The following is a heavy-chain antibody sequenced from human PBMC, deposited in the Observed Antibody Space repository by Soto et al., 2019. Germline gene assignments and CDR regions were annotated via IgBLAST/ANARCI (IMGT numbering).Heavy chain of an antibody. CDR1: GGTFSSYA. D-gene: IGHD5-18*01. CDR3: ARDLNSYGPG. V-gene: IGHV1-69*13. CDR2: IIPIFGTA. Sequence: GASVRVSCKASGGTFSSYAISWVRQAPGQGLEWMGGIIPIFGTANYAQKFQGRVTITADESTSTAYMELSSLRSEDTAVYYCARDLNSYGPGWGQGTLVTVSS. J-gene: IGHJ4*02.